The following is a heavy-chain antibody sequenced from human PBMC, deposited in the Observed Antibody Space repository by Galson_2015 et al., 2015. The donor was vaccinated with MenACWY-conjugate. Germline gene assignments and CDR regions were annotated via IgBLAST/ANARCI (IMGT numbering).Heavy chain of an antibody. D-gene: IGHD3-10*01. J-gene: IGHJ3*02. CDR1: GYTFTSYY. Sequence: SVKVSCKASGYTFTSYYIHWVRQAPGQGLEWMGIINPSDGSTNYAQKFQGRVTMTRETSTTTVYLELSSLRSEDTAVYYCARDLRRVSMVRGSIVPDAFDMWGQGTMVTVSS. CDR3: ARDLRRVSMVRGSIVPDAFDM. CDR2: INPSDGST. V-gene: IGHV1-46*01.